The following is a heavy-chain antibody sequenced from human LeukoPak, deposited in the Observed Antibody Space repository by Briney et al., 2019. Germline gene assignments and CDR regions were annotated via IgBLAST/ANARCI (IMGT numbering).Heavy chain of an antibody. CDR2: IYYSGST. Sequence: SETLSLTCTVSGGSISTYYWIWVRQPPGQGLDWIGSIYYSGSTNYNPSLESRVTISVDTSKNQFSLKLNSVTAADTAVYYCARASGYYRSFDYWGQGTLVTVSS. J-gene: IGHJ4*02. CDR3: ARASGYYRSFDY. D-gene: IGHD5-12*01. V-gene: IGHV4-59*01. CDR1: GGSISTYY.